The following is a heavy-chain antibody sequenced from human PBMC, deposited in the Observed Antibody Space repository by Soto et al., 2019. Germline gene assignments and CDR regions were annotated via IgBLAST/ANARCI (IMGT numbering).Heavy chain of an antibody. CDR2: ITPLFGTA. CDR1: GGTFSTNA. J-gene: IGHJ2*01. V-gene: IGHV1-69*12. CDR3: AQTLGSAVAGPGRFDL. D-gene: IGHD6-19*01. Sequence: QVQLVQSGAEVKKPGSSVKVSCKASGGTFSTNAISWVRQAPGQGLEWMGGITPLFGTANYAQKFQGRVTITAVESTTTAYMELSSLRSEDTAVYYCAQTLGSAVAGPGRFDLWGRGTLITVSS.